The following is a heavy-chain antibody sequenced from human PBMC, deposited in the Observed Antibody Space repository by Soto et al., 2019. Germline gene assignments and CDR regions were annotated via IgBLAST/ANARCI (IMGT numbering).Heavy chain of an antibody. Sequence: ASVKVSCKASGYTFTSYGISWVRQAPGQGLEWMGWISAYNGNTNYAQKLQGRVTMTTDTSTSTAYMELRSLRSDDTAVYYCARVGYSSFYYYYYGMDVWGQGTTVTVSS. D-gene: IGHD6-19*01. CDR3: ARVGYSSFYYYYYGMDV. J-gene: IGHJ6*02. CDR2: ISAYNGNT. V-gene: IGHV1-18*01. CDR1: GYTFTSYG.